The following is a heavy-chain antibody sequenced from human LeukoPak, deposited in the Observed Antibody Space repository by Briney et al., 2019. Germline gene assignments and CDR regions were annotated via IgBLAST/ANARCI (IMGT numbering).Heavy chain of an antibody. D-gene: IGHD3-3*01. CDR2: MYYSGNT. V-gene: IGHV4-59*11. Sequence: SETLSLTCTVSGGSISNHFWSWIRQPPGKGLEWIGFMYYSGNTNYNPSHKSRVTISVGTSKNQFSLKLSSVTAADTAVYYCAREKSPTYYDFWSGYYTGWFDPWGQGTLVTVSS. J-gene: IGHJ5*02. CDR1: GGSISNHF. CDR3: AREKSPTYYDFWSGYYTGWFDP.